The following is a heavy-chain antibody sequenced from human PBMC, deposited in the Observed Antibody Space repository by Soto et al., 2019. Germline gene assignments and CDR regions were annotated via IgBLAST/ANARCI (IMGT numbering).Heavy chain of an antibody. CDR3: ASHDPGARFDP. Sequence: QVQLVQSGAEVKKPGASVKVSCKAPRYIFTAYFMHWVRQAPGQGLEWMGWINPNNGATHYGLSFQGRITLTRDTSISTAYMELSSLRSDDTAVYYCASHDPGARFDPWGQGTLVIVSS. CDR1: RYIFTAYF. D-gene: IGHD1-1*01. CDR2: INPNNGAT. V-gene: IGHV1-2*02. J-gene: IGHJ5*02.